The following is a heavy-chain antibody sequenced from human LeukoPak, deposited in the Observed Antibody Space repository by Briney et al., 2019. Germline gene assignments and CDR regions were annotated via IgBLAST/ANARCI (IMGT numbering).Heavy chain of an antibody. CDR2: IYSGGST. D-gene: IGHD1-14*01. Sequence: GGSLRLSCAASGFTVSSNYMSWVRQAPGKGLEWVSIIYSGGSTYYADSVKGRFTISRDNSKNTLYLQMNSLRAEDTAVYYCARESTGLGRYFDYWGQGTLVTVSS. J-gene: IGHJ4*02. CDR1: GFTVSSNY. CDR3: ARESTGLGRYFDY. V-gene: IGHV3-53*01.